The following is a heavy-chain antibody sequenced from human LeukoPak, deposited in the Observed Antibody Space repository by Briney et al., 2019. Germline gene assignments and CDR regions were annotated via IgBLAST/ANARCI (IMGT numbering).Heavy chain of an antibody. J-gene: IGHJ5*02. Sequence: ASVKVSCKVSGYTLTELSMHWVRQAPGKGLEWMGGFDPEDGETIYAQKFQGRVTMTEDTSTDTASMELSSLRSEDTAVYYCATRSNIAAAGMPVGNWLDPWGQGTLVTVSS. V-gene: IGHV1-24*01. CDR1: GYTLTELS. CDR2: FDPEDGET. D-gene: IGHD6-13*01. CDR3: ATRSNIAAAGMPVGNWLDP.